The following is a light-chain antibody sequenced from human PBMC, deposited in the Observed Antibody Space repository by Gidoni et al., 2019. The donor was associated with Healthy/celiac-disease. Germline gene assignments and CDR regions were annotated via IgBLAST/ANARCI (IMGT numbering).Light chain of an antibody. Sequence: GDIVTITCRVSQSSSSWLAWYQRKPGEAPKLLIYDASSVESGVPSRFSGSGSGTEFTLTISRLQPDDFATYYCQQYNSYPWTFGQGTKVEIK. CDR2: DAS. CDR1: QSSSSW. V-gene: IGKV1-5*01. J-gene: IGKJ1*01. CDR3: QQYNSYPWT.